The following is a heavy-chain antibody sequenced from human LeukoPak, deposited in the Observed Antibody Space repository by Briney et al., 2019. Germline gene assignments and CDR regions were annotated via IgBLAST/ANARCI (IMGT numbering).Heavy chain of an antibody. CDR3: ARELYCSSTSCYIAYYYYGMDV. CDR2: ISPTGSTM. V-gene: IGHV3-48*04. J-gene: IGHJ6*02. D-gene: IGHD2-2*02. Sequence: PGGSLRLSCAASEFTFSTYAMNWVRQAPGKGLEWVGYISPTGSTMFYADSVKGRFTISRDNAKNSLYLQMNSLRAEDTAVYYCARELYCSSTSCYIAYYYYGMDVWGQGTTVTVSS. CDR1: EFTFSTYA.